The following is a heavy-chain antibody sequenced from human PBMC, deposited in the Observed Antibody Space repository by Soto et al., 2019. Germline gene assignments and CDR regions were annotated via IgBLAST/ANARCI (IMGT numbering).Heavy chain of an antibody. CDR3: ARRIIAVHDAFDI. J-gene: IGHJ3*02. CDR2: IYPGDSDT. V-gene: IGHV5-51*01. D-gene: IGHD6-19*01. CDR1: GYRLTIYC. Sequence: GVSLKISCNGSGYRLTIYCICLVRQMPGKGLEWMGIIYPGDSDTRYSPSFQGQVTISADKSISTAYLQWSSLKASDTAMYYCARRIIAVHDAFDIWGQGTMVTVSS.